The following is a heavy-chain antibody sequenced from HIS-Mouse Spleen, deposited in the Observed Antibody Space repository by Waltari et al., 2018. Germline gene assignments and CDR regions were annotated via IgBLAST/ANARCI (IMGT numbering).Heavy chain of an antibody. Sequence: QLQLQESGPGLVKPSETLSLTCTVSGGSISSSSYYWGWIRQPPGKGLEWFGSIYYSGSTNSNPSLKGRGTISVDTSKNQFSRRLGSVTAADTAVYYCAREIPYSSSWYDWYFDLWGRGTLVTVSS. CDR2: IYYSGST. D-gene: IGHD6-13*01. J-gene: IGHJ2*01. CDR1: GGSISSSSYY. CDR3: AREIPYSSSWYDWYFDL. V-gene: IGHV4-39*07.